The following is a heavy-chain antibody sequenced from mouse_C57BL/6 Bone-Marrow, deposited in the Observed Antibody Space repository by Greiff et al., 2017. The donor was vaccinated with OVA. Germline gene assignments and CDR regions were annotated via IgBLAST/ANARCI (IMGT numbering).Heavy chain of an antibody. CDR3: ARSGADYYGSSYYYAMDY. D-gene: IGHD1-1*01. J-gene: IGHJ4*01. CDR2: INPGSGGT. V-gene: IGHV1-54*01. Sequence: QVQLQQSGAELVRPGTSVKVSCKASGYAFTNYLIEWVKQRPGQGLEWIGVINPGSGGTNYNEKFKGKATLTADKSSSTAYMQLSSLTSEDSAVYFCARSGADYYGSSYYYAMDYWGQGTSVTVSS. CDR1: GYAFTNYL.